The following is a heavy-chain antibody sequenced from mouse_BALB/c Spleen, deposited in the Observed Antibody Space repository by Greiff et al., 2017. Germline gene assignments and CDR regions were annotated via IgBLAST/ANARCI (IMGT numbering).Heavy chain of an antibody. J-gene: IGHJ4*01. CDR3: ARTQLGLRAMDY. CDR2: IDPANGNT. D-gene: IGHD3-1*01. Sequence: VQLQQSGAELVKPGASVKLSCTASGFNIKDTYMHWVKQRPEQGLEWIGRIDPANGNTKYDPKFQGKATITADTSSNTAYLQLSSLTSEDTAVYYCARTQLGLRAMDYGGQGTSVTVSS. CDR1: GFNIKDTY. V-gene: IGHV14-3*02.